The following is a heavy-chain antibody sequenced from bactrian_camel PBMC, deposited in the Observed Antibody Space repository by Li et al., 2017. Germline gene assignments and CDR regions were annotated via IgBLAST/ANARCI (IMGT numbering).Heavy chain of an antibody. V-gene: IGHV3S35*01. CDR1: GFTFSNYA. D-gene: IGHD1*01. J-gene: IGHJ4*01. Sequence: DVQLVESGGGLVQPGGSLRLSCVASGFTFSNYAMSWVRQAPGKGLEWVSKVDSGGGYTLYSDSGEGRFTISRDNAQNTVYLQMNGLKPEDTAMYYCAARNGYVCNSDAWSRTYEYEYWGQGTQVTVS. CDR3: AARNGYVCNSDAWSRTYEYEY. CDR2: VDSGGGYT.